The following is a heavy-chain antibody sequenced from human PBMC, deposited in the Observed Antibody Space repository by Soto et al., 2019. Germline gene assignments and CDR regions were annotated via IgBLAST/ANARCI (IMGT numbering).Heavy chain of an antibody. Sequence: QVQLQESGPGLVKPSQTLSLTCTVSGGSISSGGYYWSWIRQHPGKGLEWIGYIYYSGSTYYSPSLKSRVTISVDTSKNQFSLKLSSVTAADTAVYYCARSHYDFWSGYYIGVGYFDYWGQGTLVTVSS. CDR2: IYYSGST. D-gene: IGHD3-3*01. J-gene: IGHJ4*02. CDR3: ARSHYDFWSGYYIGVGYFDY. CDR1: GGSISSGGYY. V-gene: IGHV4-31*03.